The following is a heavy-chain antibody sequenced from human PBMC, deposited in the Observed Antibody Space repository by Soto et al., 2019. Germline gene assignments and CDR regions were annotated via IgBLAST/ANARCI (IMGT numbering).Heavy chain of an antibody. CDR2: MNPNSGNT. CDR3: ASSPRGYDSSGYYYFDY. CDR1: GYTFTSYD. J-gene: IGHJ4*02. V-gene: IGHV1-8*01. Sequence: ASVKVSCKASGYTFTSYDINWVRQATGQGLEWMGWMNPNSGNTGYAQKFQGRVTMTRNTSISTAYMELSSLRSEDTAVDYCASSPRGYDSSGYYYFDYWGQGTLVTVSS. D-gene: IGHD3-22*01.